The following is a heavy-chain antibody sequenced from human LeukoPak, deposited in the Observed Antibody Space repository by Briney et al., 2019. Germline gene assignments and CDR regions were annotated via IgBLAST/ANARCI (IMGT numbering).Heavy chain of an antibody. D-gene: IGHD3-10*01. CDR1: GYTFTSYD. Sequence: ASVKVSCKASGYTFTSYDINWVRQATGQGLEWMGWMNPNSGNAGYAQKFQDRVTMTTDTSTSTVYMELSSLRSEDTAVYYCAREVMRGSGIYYKLKWFDPWGQGTLVTVSS. CDR2: MNPNSGNA. V-gene: IGHV1-8*02. CDR3: AREVMRGSGIYYKLKWFDP. J-gene: IGHJ5*02.